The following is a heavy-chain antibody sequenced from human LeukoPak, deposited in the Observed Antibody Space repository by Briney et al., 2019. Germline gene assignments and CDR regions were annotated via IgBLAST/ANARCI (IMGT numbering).Heavy chain of an antibody. CDR3: AKDVSAWPYYFDY. CDR1: GFTFSDYY. CDR2: ISSSGSTI. J-gene: IGHJ4*02. D-gene: IGHD6-19*01. Sequence: KAGGSLRLSCAASGFTFSDYYMSWIRQAPGKGLEWVSYISSSGSTIYYADSVKGRFTISRDNAKYSLYLQMNSLRAEDTAVYYCAKDVSAWPYYFDYWGQGTLVTVSS. V-gene: IGHV3-11*01.